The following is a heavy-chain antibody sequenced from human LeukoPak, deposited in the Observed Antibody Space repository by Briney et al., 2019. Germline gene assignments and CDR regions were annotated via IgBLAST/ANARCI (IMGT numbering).Heavy chain of an antibody. V-gene: IGHV3-53*03. D-gene: IGHD6-19*01. CDR3: ARAGFYSGWYVVDF. J-gene: IGHJ4*01. CDR1: TLTFDSYW. Sequence: GGSLRLSCTSSTLTFDSYWMSWVRQRLGKGLEWVSVIYSGGNTYYADSVRGRFTISRDNSQNTLYLQMNSLRVDDTALYFCARAGFYSGWYVVDFWGHGTLVTVSS. CDR2: IYSGGNT.